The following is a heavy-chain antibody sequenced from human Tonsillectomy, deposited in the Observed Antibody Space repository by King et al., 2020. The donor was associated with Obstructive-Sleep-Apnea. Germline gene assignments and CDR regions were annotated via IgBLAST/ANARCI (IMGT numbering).Heavy chain of an antibody. CDR2: IIPILGIA. CDR3: ARDKAYCSSTSCYLSPWFDP. D-gene: IGHD2-2*01. V-gene: IGHV1-69*09. J-gene: IGHJ5*02. CDR1: GGTFSSYA. Sequence: VQLVESGAEVKKPGSSVKVSCKASGGTFSSYAISWVRQAPGQGLEWMGRIIPILGIANYAQKFQGGVTITADKSTSTAYMELSSLRSEDTAVYYCARDKAYCSSTSCYLSPWFDPWGQGTLVTVSS.